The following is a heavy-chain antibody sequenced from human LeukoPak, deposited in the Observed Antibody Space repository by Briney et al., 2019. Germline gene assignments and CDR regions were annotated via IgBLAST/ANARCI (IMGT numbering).Heavy chain of an antibody. CDR3: ARDGYDSSDGEAFDI. V-gene: IGHV1-46*01. J-gene: IGHJ3*02. Sequence: ASVKVSCKASGYTFTTDYIHWVRQAPGQGLGWMGIINPSGGSTSYAQKFQGRVTMTRDTSTSTVYMELSSLRSEDTAVYYCARDGYDSSDGEAFDIWGQGTMVTVSS. CDR2: INPSGGST. CDR1: GYTFTTDY. D-gene: IGHD3-22*01.